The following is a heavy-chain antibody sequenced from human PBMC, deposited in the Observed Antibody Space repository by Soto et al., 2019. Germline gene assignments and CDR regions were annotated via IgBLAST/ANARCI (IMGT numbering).Heavy chain of an antibody. Sequence: SETLSLTCTVSGASITGSSYWSWIRQPAGKGLEWIGRFSLSGTTNYNPSLRSRVTMSADVSKNQFSLRLTSVTAADTALYYCARGMTPPGAPAWYYFDSWGHGTLVTVSS. D-gene: IGHD2-8*02. CDR1: GASITGSSY. CDR2: FSLSGTT. J-gene: IGHJ4*01. V-gene: IGHV4-4*07. CDR3: ARGMTPPGAPAWYYFDS.